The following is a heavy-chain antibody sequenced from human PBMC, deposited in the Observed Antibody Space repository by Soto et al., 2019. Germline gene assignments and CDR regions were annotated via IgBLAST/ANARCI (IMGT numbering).Heavy chain of an antibody. D-gene: IGHD7-27*01. J-gene: IGHJ5*01. Sequence: SATLSLTCSVSGDSISNLDYFWAWIRQPPGQALEYIGYIYKSATTYYNPSFESRVAISVDTSKSQFSLNVTSVTAADTAVYFCARGRYCLTGRCFPNWFDSWGQGALVTVSS. CDR2: IYKSATT. CDR3: ARGRYCLTGRCFPNWFDS. CDR1: GDSISNLDYF. V-gene: IGHV4-30-4*01.